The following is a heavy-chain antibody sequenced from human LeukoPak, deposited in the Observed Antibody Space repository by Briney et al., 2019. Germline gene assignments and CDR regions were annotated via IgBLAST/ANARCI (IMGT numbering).Heavy chain of an antibody. J-gene: IGHJ6*04. Sequence: ASVKVSCKASGGTFSSYAISWVRQASGQGLEWMGGIIPIFGTANYAQKFQGRVTITADKSTSTAYMELSSLRSEDTAVYYCAAPVLTGYYYYGMDVWGKGTTVTVSS. D-gene: IGHD3-9*01. CDR1: GGTFSSYA. CDR3: AAPVLTGYYYYGMDV. CDR2: IIPIFGTA. V-gene: IGHV1-69*06.